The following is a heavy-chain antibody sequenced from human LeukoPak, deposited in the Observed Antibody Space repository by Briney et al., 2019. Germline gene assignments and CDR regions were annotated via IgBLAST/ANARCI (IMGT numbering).Heavy chain of an antibody. Sequence: SETLSLTCAVYGGSFSGYYWSWIRQPPGKGLEWIGEINLSGSTNYNPSLKSRVTISVDTSKNQFSLKLSSVTAADTAVYYCARVELGQLVLPNWFDPWGQGTLVTVSS. CDR3: ARVELGQLVLPNWFDP. V-gene: IGHV4-34*01. CDR1: GGSFSGYY. J-gene: IGHJ5*02. CDR2: INLSGST. D-gene: IGHD6-13*01.